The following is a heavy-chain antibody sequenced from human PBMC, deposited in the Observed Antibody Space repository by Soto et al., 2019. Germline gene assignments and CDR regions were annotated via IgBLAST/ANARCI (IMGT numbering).Heavy chain of an antibody. V-gene: IGHV4-34*02. D-gene: IGHD2-2*01. CDR1: GGSFSGYY. CDR3: ARMKIPAALIAFDY. Sequence: QVQLQQWGAGLLKPSETLSLTCIVYGGSFSGYYWNWIRQSPGKGLEWIGEVDHTGSTNYNPSLKSRVTISVDTSKNQFSLNLSSVTAADTAVYYCARMKIPAALIAFDYWGQGTVFTVSS. J-gene: IGHJ4*02. CDR2: VDHTGST.